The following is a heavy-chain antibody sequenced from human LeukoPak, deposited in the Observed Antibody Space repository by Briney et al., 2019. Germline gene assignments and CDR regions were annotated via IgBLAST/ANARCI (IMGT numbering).Heavy chain of an antibody. CDR1: GFTFSSYA. Sequence: GGSLRLSCAASGFTFSSYAMHWVRQAPGKGLEWVAVISYDGSNKYYADSVKGRFTISRDNSKNTLYLQMNSLRAEDTAVYYCARDAHIVATQYYFDYWGQGTLVTVSS. CDR2: ISYDGSNK. D-gene: IGHD5-12*01. V-gene: IGHV3-30*04. J-gene: IGHJ4*02. CDR3: ARDAHIVATQYYFDY.